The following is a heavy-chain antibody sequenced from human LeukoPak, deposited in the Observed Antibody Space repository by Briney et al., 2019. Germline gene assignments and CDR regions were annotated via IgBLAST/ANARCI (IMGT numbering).Heavy chain of an antibody. Sequence: SQTLSLTCTASGFSISSGSYYWSWIRQPAGKGLEWIVRIYTSGSTNYNPSLNSRVTRSVDTSKNQFSLKLGCVPDADTDVYYCARGGGTSGPDLPEYDSSGYYGGDFDYWGQGTLVTVSS. D-gene: IGHD3-22*01. CDR2: IYTSGST. V-gene: IGHV4-61*02. CDR1: GFSISSGSYY. CDR3: ARGGGTSGPDLPEYDSSGYYGGDFDY. J-gene: IGHJ4*02.